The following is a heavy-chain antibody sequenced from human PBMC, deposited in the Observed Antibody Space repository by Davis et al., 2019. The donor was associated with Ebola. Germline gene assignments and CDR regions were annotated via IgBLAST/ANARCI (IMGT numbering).Heavy chain of an antibody. CDR1: GFTFRNYG. CDR2: ISGSGGST. D-gene: IGHD6-6*01. V-gene: IGHV3-23*01. Sequence: GESLKISCAASGFTFRNYGMSWVRQAPGKGLEWVSGISGSGGSTYYKDSVKGRFTISRDNSKNTLYLQMNILTAADTAVYYCARLRDSSSSGYYYYFYYMDVWGKGTAVTVSS. CDR3: ARLRDSSSSGYYYYFYYMDV. J-gene: IGHJ6*03.